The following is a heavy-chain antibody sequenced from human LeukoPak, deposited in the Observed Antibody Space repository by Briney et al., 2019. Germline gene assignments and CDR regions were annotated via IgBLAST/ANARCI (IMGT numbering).Heavy chain of an antibody. J-gene: IGHJ5*02. CDR3: AREVIVATIGNWFDP. V-gene: IGHV4-61*02. CDR1: GGSVSSGSNY. CDR2: IYTSGST. Sequence: SETLSLTCTVSGGSVSSGSNYWNWIRQPAGKGLEWIGRIYTSGSTNYNPSLKSRVTISVDTSKNQFSLKLSSVTAADTAVYYCAREVIVATIGNWFDPWGQGTLVTVSS. D-gene: IGHD5-12*01.